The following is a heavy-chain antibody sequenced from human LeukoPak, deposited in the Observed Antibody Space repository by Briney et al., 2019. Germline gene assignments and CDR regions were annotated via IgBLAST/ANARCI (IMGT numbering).Heavy chain of an antibody. J-gene: IGHJ4*02. CDR1: GFTFCSYA. D-gene: IGHD2-2*01. CDR3: ARDQVPAAMLGPDY. Sequence: GGSLRLSCAPSGFTFCSYAMHWVRQAPGKGLEWVAVISYDGSNKYYADSVKGRFTISRDNSKNTLYLQMNSLRAEDTAVYYCARDQVPAAMLGPDYWGQGTLVTVSS. V-gene: IGHV3-30*04. CDR2: ISYDGSNK.